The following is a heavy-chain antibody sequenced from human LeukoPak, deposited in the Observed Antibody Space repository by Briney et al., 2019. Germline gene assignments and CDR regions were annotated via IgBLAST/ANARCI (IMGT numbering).Heavy chain of an antibody. CDR2: ISGDTGST. V-gene: IGHV3-23*01. J-gene: IGHJ4*02. CDR3: ASSDDFWSGYLNY. D-gene: IGHD3-3*01. Sequence: GGSLRLSCAASGFTFSGYAMSWLRQAPGKGLEFASAISGDTGSTFYADSVKGRFTISRDNAKNSLYLQMNSLRAEDTAVYYCASSDDFWSGYLNYWGQGTLVTVSS. CDR1: GFTFSGYA.